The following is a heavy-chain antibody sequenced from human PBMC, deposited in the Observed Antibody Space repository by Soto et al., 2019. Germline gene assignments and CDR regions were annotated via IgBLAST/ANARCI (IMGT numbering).Heavy chain of an antibody. Sequence: GASVKVSCKASGGTFSTYPINWVRQAPGQGLEYMGGIIPKFGTTNYAQKFRGTVTITADESTSTAYMELNNLRSEDTAVYYCARGASNSNGWYICFDPWGQGTLVTVSS. D-gene: IGHD6-19*01. J-gene: IGHJ5*02. CDR1: GGTFSTYP. V-gene: IGHV1-69*13. CDR3: ARGASNSNGWYICFDP. CDR2: IIPKFGTT.